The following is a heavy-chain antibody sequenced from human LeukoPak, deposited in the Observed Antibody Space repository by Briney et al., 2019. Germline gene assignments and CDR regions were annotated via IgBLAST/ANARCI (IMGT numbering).Heavy chain of an antibody. CDR3: TRMTTGHDY. CDR1: GVPFSNYY. J-gene: IGHJ4*02. D-gene: IGHD4-17*01. V-gene: IGHV4-34*01. CDR2: INHSGYT. Sequence: SETLSLTCAVSGVPFSNYYWSWVRQSPRQGLEWIGEINHSGYTNDSPSLKSRVTLSIDTSRKQFSLNLRSVTVADAGIYYCTRMTTGHDYWGQGTLVTVSS.